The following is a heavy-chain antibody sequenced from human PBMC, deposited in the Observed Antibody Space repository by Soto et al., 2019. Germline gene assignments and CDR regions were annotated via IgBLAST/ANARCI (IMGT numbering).Heavy chain of an antibody. J-gene: IGHJ4*02. D-gene: IGHD1-26*01. Sequence: QVQLVESGGGVVQPGRSLRLSCAASGFNFSSYAMHWVRQAPGKGLEWVAVISYDGSNKYYADSVKGRFTISRDNSKNTLYLQMNSLRAEDTAVYHCARDPFRVVGAYYFDYWGQGTLVTVSS. CDR2: ISYDGSNK. CDR3: ARDPFRVVGAYYFDY. CDR1: GFNFSSYA. V-gene: IGHV3-30-3*01.